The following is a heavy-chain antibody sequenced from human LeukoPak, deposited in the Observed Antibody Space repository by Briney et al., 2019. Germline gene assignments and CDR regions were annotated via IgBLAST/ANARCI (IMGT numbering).Heavy chain of an antibody. CDR3: ARVVRDDFWSGYCDP. J-gene: IGHJ5*02. CDR1: GFTFSSYD. D-gene: IGHD3-3*01. Sequence: PGGSLRLSCAASGFTFSSYDMHWVRQAPGKGLEWVSAIGTAGDTYYPGSVKGRLTISRENAKNSLYLQMNSLRAGDTAVYYCARVVRDDFWSGYCDPWGQGTLVTVSS. CDR2: IGTAGDT. V-gene: IGHV3-13*01.